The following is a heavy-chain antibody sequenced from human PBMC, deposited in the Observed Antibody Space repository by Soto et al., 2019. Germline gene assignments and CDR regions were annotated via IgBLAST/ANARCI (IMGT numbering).Heavy chain of an antibody. CDR2: ISHNVSIQ. Sequence: PGGSLRLSCAASGFTFCASALQWVRQAPGKGLEWVTMISHNVSIQFYADSVKGRFTISRDNSKNTLYLQMNSLRAEDTAVYYCARDYDSSGSWGQGT. D-gene: IGHD3-22*01. J-gene: IGHJ5*02. CDR1: GFTFCASA. V-gene: IGHV3-30*04. CDR3: ARDYDSSGS.